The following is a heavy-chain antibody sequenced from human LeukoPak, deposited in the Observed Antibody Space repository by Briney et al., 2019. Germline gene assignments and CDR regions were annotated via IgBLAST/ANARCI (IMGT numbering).Heavy chain of an antibody. CDR2: ISYDGSNK. CDR3: ARGGGSYDILTGDYKPHDY. Sequence: GRSLRLSCAASGFSFSSYAMHWVRQAPGKGLEWVAVISYDGSNKYYADSVKGRFTISRDNSKNTLYLQTNSLRAEDTAVYYCARGGGSYDILTGDYKPHDYWGQGTLVTVSS. V-gene: IGHV3-30-3*01. CDR1: GFSFSSYA. D-gene: IGHD3-9*01. J-gene: IGHJ4*02.